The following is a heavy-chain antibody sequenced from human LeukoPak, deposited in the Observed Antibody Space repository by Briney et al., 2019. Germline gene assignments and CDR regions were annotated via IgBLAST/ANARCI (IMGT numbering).Heavy chain of an antibody. CDR3: ARTDGLLLNAFDI. Sequence: PSETLSLTCTVSGGSISSYYWSWIRQPPGKGLEWIGYIYYSGSTNYNPSLKSRVTTSVDTSKNQLSLKLSSVTAADTAVYYCARTDGLLLNAFDIWGQGTMVTVSS. CDR1: GGSISSYY. D-gene: IGHD3-22*01. CDR2: IYYSGST. J-gene: IGHJ3*02. V-gene: IGHV4-59*01.